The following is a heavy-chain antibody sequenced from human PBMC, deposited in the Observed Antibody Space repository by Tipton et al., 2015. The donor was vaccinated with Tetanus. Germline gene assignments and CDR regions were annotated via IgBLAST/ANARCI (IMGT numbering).Heavy chain of an antibody. CDR3: ARLTCSSPSCYYYYYCYVDV. J-gene: IGHJ6*03. Sequence: TLSLTCSVSGDSIRSEDYYWGWIRQSPGKGLEWLGYIYYSGSTYNNPSLKSRVSISLDASKNQFSLSLNSVTAADSATYYCARLTCSSPSCYYYYYCYVDVWGTGTAVAASS. CDR2: IYYSGST. V-gene: IGHV4-30-4*01. CDR1: GDSIRSEDYY. D-gene: IGHD2-2*01.